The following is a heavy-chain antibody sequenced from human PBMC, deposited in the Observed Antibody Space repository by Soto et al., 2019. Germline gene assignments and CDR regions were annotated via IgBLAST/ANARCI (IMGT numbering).Heavy chain of an antibody. CDR1: GFTFHEYA. CDR2: ISSDGDTI. CDR3: AKGAYGLIYYFGMDV. V-gene: IGHV3-9*01. J-gene: IGHJ6*02. D-gene: IGHD5-12*01. Sequence: EVQLIESGGGWVQPGTSLRVSCAASGFTFHEYAMHWVRQAPGKGLEWVAGISSDGDTIAYADSVQGRFTVFRDNPNRSLYLQMTSLRAEYTAAYYCAKGAYGLIYYFGMDVWGQGTTVTVSS.